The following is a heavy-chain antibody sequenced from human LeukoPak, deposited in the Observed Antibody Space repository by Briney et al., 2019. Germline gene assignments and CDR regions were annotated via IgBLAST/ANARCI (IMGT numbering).Heavy chain of an antibody. J-gene: IGHJ4*02. V-gene: IGHV3-30*02. CDR1: GFTFSRYS. CDR3: AAPGVPAATYYFDY. CDR2: IRYDGSNK. Sequence: GGSLRLSCAVSGFTFSRYSWHWVRQAPGKGLEWVAFIRYDGSNKYYADSVKGRFTISRDNSKNTVYLQMNSLRAEDTAVYYCAAPGVPAATYYFDYWGQGTLVTVSS. D-gene: IGHD2-2*01.